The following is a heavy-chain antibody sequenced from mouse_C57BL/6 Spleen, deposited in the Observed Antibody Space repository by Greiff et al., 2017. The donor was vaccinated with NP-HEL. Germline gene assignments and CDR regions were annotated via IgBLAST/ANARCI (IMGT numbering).Heavy chain of an antibody. CDR3: ARAPIYYDYSAWFAY. CDR2: ISDGGSYT. J-gene: IGHJ3*01. CDR1: GFTFSSYA. D-gene: IGHD2-4*01. V-gene: IGHV5-4*03. Sequence: EVKLVESGGGLVKPGGSLKLSCAASGFTFSSYAMSWVHQTPEKRLEWVATISDGGSYTYYPDNVKGRFTISRDNAKNNLYLQMSHLKSEDTAMYYCARAPIYYDYSAWFAYWGQGTLVTVSA.